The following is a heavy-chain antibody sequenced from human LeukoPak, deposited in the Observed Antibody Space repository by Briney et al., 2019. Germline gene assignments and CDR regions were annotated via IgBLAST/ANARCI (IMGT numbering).Heavy chain of an antibody. CDR1: GGSISSSNW. V-gene: IGHV4-4*02. J-gene: IGHJ6*02. CDR3: ARGAVTYGYYYYGMDV. CDR2: IYHSGST. Sequence: SETLSLTCAVSGGSISSSNWWSWVRQPPGKGLEWIGEIYHSGSTNYNPSLKSRVTISVDKSKNQFSLKLSSVTAADTAVYYCARGAVTYGYYYYGMDVWGQGTTVTVSS. D-gene: IGHD4-17*01.